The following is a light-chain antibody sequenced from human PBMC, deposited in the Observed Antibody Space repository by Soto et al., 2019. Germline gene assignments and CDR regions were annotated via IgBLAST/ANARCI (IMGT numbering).Light chain of an antibody. Sequence: DIQLTQSPSFLSASVGDRVTITCRASQGIRSYLAWYQQRPGKAPELLIYGASTLRPGGASSFSGIGSGTEFTLTISSLHPEDLATYFCQQLNTFPPSFSFCPGTKVDI. V-gene: IGKV1-9*01. J-gene: IGKJ3*01. CDR2: GAS. CDR1: QGIRSY. CDR3: QQLNTFPPSFS.